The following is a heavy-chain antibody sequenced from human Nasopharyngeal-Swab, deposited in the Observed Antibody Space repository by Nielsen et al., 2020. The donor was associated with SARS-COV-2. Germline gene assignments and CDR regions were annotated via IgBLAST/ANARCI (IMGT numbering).Heavy chain of an antibody. D-gene: IGHD5-18*01. CDR3: ARGSPRSGYSYGSSHWFDP. Sequence: WIRQPPGKGLEWIGYIYYSGSTYYNPSLKSRVTISVDTSKNQFSLKLSSVTAVDTAVYYCARGSPRSGYSYGSSHWFDPWGQGTLVTVSS. CDR2: IYYSGST. J-gene: IGHJ5*02. V-gene: IGHV4-31*02.